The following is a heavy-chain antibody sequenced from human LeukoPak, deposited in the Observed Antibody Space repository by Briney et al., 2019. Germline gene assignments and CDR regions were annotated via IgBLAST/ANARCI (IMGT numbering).Heavy chain of an antibody. CDR3: ARGVRSGGYYDSNGYVSFDY. J-gene: IGHJ4*02. D-gene: IGHD3-22*01. CDR1: GFTFSSYG. CDR2: ISFDGSDK. Sequence: PGGSLRLSCAASGFTFSSYGMHWVRQAPGKGLEWMAVISFDGSDKYYADSVKGRFTISRDDSKNTLYLQMNSLRTEDTAVYYCARGVRSGGYYDSNGYVSFDYWGQGTPVTVSS. V-gene: IGHV3-30*03.